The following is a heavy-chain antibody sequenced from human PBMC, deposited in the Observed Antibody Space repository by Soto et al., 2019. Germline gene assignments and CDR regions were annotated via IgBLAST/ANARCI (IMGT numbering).Heavy chain of an antibody. J-gene: IGHJ6*02. V-gene: IGHV1-2*02. Sequence: ASVKVSCKXPGYTFTGYYMHWVRQAPGQGLEWMGWINPNSGGTNYAQKFQGRVTMTRDTSISTAYMELSRLRSDDTAVYYCAREQQWLVPGMDVWGQGTTVTVSS. CDR1: GYTFTGYY. CDR2: INPNSGGT. D-gene: IGHD6-19*01. CDR3: AREQQWLVPGMDV.